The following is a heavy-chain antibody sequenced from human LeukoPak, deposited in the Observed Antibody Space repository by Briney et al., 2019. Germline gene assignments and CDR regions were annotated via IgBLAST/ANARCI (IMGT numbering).Heavy chain of an antibody. CDR1: GGSIGSYY. CDR3: AREYYYYYGMDV. Sequence: PSETLSLTRTVSGGSIGSYYWSWIRQPAGKGLEWIGPIYTSGTINYNPSLKSRVTISVDTSKNQFSLKLSSVTAADTAVYYCAREYYYYYGMDVWGQGTTVTVSS. CDR2: IYTSGTI. J-gene: IGHJ6*02. V-gene: IGHV4-4*07.